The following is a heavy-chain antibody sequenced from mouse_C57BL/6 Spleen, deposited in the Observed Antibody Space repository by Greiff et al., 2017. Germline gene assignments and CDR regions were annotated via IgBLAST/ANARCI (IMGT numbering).Heavy chain of an antibody. D-gene: IGHD2-4*01. V-gene: IGHV1-42*01. Sequence: EVKLMESGPELVKPGASVKISCKASGYSFTGYYMNWVKQSPEKSLEWIGEINPSTGGTTYNQKFKAKATLTVDKSSSTAYMQLKSLTSEDSAVYYCARYYYDYWYFDVWGTGTTVTVSS. CDR2: INPSTGGT. CDR3: ARYYYDYWYFDV. J-gene: IGHJ1*03. CDR1: GYSFTGYY.